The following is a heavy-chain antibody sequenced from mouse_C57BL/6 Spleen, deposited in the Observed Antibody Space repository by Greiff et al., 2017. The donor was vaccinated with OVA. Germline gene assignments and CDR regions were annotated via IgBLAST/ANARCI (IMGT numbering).Heavy chain of an antibody. Sequence: VQLQQSGAELVKPGASVKISCKASGYAFSSYWMNWVKQRPGKGLEWIGQIYPGDGDTNYNGKFKGKATLTADKSSSTAYMQLSSLTSEDSAVYFCAREDSNNWYFDVWGTGTTVTVSS. J-gene: IGHJ1*03. CDR2: IYPGDGDT. D-gene: IGHD2-5*01. CDR1: GYAFSSYW. CDR3: AREDSNNWYFDV. V-gene: IGHV1-80*01.